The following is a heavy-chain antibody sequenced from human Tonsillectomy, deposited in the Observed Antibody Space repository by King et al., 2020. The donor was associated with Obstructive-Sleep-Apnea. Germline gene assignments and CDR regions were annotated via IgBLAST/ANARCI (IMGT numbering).Heavy chain of an antibody. V-gene: IGHV4-34*01. CDR1: GGSFSDYY. J-gene: IGHJ4*02. Sequence: VQLQQWGAGLLKPSETLSLTCAVYGGSFSDYYWTWIRQPPGKGLEWVGEISHSGDTNYNPSLKSRVTISVDTSKSQFSLKLSSVTAADTGVYYCAGGWSPDYWGQGTLVTVSS. D-gene: IGHD2-15*01. CDR3: AGGWSPDY. CDR2: ISHSGDT.